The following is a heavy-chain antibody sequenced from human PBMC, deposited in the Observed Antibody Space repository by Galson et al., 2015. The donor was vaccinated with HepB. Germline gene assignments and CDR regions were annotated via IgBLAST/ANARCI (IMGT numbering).Heavy chain of an antibody. V-gene: IGHV1-2*04. D-gene: IGHD3-16*01. Sequence: SVKVSCKASGYTFTGYYMHWVRQAPGQGLEWMGWINPNSGGTNYAQKFQGWVTMTRDTSISTAYMELSRLRSDDTAVYYCARVASYVWGSSLYYFDYWGQGTLVTVSS. J-gene: IGHJ4*02. CDR3: ARVASYVWGSSLYYFDY. CDR2: INPNSGGT. CDR1: GYTFTGYY.